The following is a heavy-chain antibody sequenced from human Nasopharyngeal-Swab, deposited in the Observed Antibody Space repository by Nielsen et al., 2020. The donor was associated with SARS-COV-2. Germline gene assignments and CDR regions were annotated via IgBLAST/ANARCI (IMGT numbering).Heavy chain of an antibody. CDR3: AASLPYDSSGYYS. J-gene: IGHJ4*02. V-gene: IGHV1-58*01. D-gene: IGHD3-22*01. Sequence: WVGQAPGQRLEWIGWIVVGSGNTNYAQKFQERVTITRVMSTSTAYMELSSLRSEDTAVYYCAASLPYDSSGYYSWGQGTLVTVSS. CDR2: IVVGSGNT.